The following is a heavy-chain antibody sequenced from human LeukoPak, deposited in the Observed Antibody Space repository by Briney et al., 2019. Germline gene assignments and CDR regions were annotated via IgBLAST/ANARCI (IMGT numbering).Heavy chain of an antibody. CDR1: GYTFSAYF. CDR2: INPNSGGT. CDR3: ARDRREYHLLNYFDY. J-gene: IGHJ4*02. V-gene: IGHV1-2*02. Sequence: GASVKVSCKASGYTFSAYFMHWVRQAPGQGPEWMGWINPNSGGTKYARKFQGRVTMTRDTSISTAYMDLSRLTSDDTAMYYCARDRREYHLLNYFDYWGQGTLVTVSS. D-gene: IGHD2-2*01.